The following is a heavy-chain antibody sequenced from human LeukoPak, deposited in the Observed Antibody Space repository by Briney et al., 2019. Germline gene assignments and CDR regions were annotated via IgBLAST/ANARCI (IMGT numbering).Heavy chain of an antibody. CDR1: GFTFSSYA. Sequence: GGSLRLSCAASGFTFSSYAMSWVRQAPGKGLEWVSAISGSGGSTYYADSVKGRFTISRDNSKNTLYLQMNSLKTEDTAVYYCTRLMVVDTAMAQGIGDWGQGTMVTVSS. CDR2: ISGSGGST. CDR3: TRLMVVDTAMAQGIGD. V-gene: IGHV3-23*01. D-gene: IGHD5-18*01. J-gene: IGHJ3*01.